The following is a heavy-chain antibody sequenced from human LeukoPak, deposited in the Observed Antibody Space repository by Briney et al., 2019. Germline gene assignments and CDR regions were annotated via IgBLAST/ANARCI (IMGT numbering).Heavy chain of an antibody. V-gene: IGHV5-10-1*01. D-gene: IGHD6-6*01. J-gene: IGHJ4*02. CDR2: IDPTDSYT. Sequence: GESLRISCKGYGHIFTSYWITWVRQMPGKGLEWMGTIDPTDSYTNYSPSFQGHVTISTDKSISTAYLQWSSLKASDTAIYYCARRGRSSSNFDFWGQGTLVTVSS. CDR1: GHIFTSYW. CDR3: ARRGRSSSNFDF.